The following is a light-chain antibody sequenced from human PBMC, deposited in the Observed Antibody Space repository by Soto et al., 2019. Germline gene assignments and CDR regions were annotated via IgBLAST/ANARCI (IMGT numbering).Light chain of an antibody. CDR3: TSYSSSSTFYV. Sequence: QSVLTQPASVSGSPGQSITISCTGTSSDIGGYYYVSWYQHHPGNAPKLIIYQVTNRPSGVSHRFSGSKSGNTASLTIPGLQAEDEADYYCTSYSSSSTFYVFGTGTKVTVL. CDR2: QVT. CDR1: SSDIGGYYY. J-gene: IGLJ1*01. V-gene: IGLV2-14*01.